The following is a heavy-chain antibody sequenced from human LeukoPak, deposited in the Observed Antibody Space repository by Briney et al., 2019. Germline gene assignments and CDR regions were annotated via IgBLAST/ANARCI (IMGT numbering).Heavy chain of an antibody. V-gene: IGHV3-23*01. CDR2: VGRSGVDT. J-gene: IGHJ4*02. D-gene: IGHD1-1*01. Sequence: PGGSLRLSCAASGFXFSSYAVSWFRQAPGKGLEWVSTVGRSGVDTYYADSVRGRFTISKDSSKNTLQMNSLSAEDTAIYYCVKHSGGVYGNSDSWGQGILVTVSS. CDR3: VKHSGGVYGNSDS. CDR1: GFXFSSYA.